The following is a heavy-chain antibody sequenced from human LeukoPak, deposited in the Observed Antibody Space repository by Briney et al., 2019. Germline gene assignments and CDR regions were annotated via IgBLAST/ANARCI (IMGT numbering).Heavy chain of an antibody. D-gene: IGHD7-27*01. Sequence: GRSLRLSCETSGFTFRTCGVHWVRQAPGKGLEWVALISSDAIKTYYPDSVKGRFTISRDNSENTLYLQMNSLRAEDTAVYYCAKDRGWGLDYWGQGTLLTSST. V-gene: IGHV3-30*18. J-gene: IGHJ4*02. CDR1: GFTFRTCG. CDR3: AKDRGWGLDY. CDR2: ISSDAIKT.